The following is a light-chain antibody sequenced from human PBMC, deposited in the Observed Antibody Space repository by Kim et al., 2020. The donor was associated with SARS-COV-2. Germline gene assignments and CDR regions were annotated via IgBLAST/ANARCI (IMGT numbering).Light chain of an antibody. CDR2: VNRDGSH. V-gene: IGLV4-69*01. J-gene: IGLJ2*01. CDR1: GGQNYYA. CDR3: QTWGTPVV. Sequence: ASVNLTCPRSGGQNYYAIAWHQQRPDRGPHFLLKVNRDGSHYKGDGIPDRFSGSSSESERYLTISSLQSDDEADYYCQTWGTPVVFGGGTQLTVL.